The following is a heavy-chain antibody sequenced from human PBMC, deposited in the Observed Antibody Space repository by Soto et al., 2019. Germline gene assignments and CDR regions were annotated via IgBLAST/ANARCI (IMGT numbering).Heavy chain of an antibody. CDR3: ARWWSGSRQGFDS. D-gene: IGHD3-3*01. V-gene: IGHV4-31*03. CDR1: GGSISSGDYY. J-gene: IGHJ5*01. Sequence: PSETLSLTCTVSGGSISSGDYYWSWIRQHPGKGLEWIGYIYYSGSTYYNPSLKSRVTISVDTSKNQFSLKLSSVTAADTAVYYCARWWSGSRQGFDSCGQGTLVTVSS. CDR2: IYYSGST.